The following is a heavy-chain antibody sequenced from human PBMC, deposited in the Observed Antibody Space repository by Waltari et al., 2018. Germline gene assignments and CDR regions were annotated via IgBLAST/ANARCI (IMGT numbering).Heavy chain of an antibody. Sequence: QVQLQGSGPGLVKPSETLSLTCTVSGGSISSYYWSLIRQPPGKGLEWIGYIYYSGSTNYNPSLKSRVTISVDTSKNQFSLKLSSVTAADTAVYYCARCGYIAAAGFDPWGQGTLVTVSS. CDR3: ARCGYIAAAGFDP. V-gene: IGHV4-59*01. CDR1: GGSISSYY. CDR2: IYYSGST. D-gene: IGHD6-13*01. J-gene: IGHJ5*02.